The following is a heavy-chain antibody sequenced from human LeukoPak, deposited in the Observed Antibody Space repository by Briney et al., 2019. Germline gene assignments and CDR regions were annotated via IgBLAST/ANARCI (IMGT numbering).Heavy chain of an antibody. V-gene: IGHV4-59*01. CDR3: ARDRSGYSGWYGASSRAYYYMDV. CDR2: IYYTGST. Sequence: PSETLSLTCTVSGGSISGYYWSWIRQSPEKGLESIGFIYYTGSTNYNPSLKSRVTMSIDTSKNQFSLRLSSVTAADTAVYYCARDRSGYSGWYGASSRAYYYMDVWGKGTTVTVSS. J-gene: IGHJ6*03. CDR1: GGSISGYY. D-gene: IGHD6-19*01.